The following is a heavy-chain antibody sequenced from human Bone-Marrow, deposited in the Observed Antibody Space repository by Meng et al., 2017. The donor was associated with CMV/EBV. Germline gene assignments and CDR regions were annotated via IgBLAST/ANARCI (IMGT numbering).Heavy chain of an antibody. CDR2: IYPGDSDT. D-gene: IGHD1-26*01. CDR1: GYSFTSYW. Sequence: GESLKISCKGSGYSFTSYWIGWVRQMPGKGLEWMGIIYPGDSDTRYSPSFQGQVTISADKSISTAYLQWSSLKASDTAMYYCARGVWELQEGYYFDYWGQRTLVTVSS. J-gene: IGHJ4*02. V-gene: IGHV5-51*01. CDR3: ARGVWELQEGYYFDY.